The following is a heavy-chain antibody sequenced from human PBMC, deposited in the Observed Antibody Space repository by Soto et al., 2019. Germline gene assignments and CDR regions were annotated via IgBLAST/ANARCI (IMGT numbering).Heavy chain of an antibody. CDR2: IRSKVYGGAT. J-gene: IGHJ4*02. CDR3: SRCDFWSGYFDY. CDR1: GFTFGDYA. V-gene: IGHV3-49*03. D-gene: IGHD3-3*01. Sequence: GGSLRLSCTTSGFTFGDYAMSWFRQAPGKGLEWVGFIRSKVYGGATENAASAKGRFTISRDDSKSFAYLQMNSLQTEDTAVYYCSRCDFWSGYFDYWGQGTLVTVSS.